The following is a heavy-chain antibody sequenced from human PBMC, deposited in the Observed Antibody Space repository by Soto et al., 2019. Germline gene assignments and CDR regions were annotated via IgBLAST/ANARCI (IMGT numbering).Heavy chain of an antibody. V-gene: IGHV3-15*01. CDR3: TTDVGCSSTSCYNNWFDP. CDR2: IKSKTDGGTT. J-gene: IGHJ5*02. Sequence: GGSLRLSCAASGFTFSNAWMSWVRQAPGKGLEWVGRIKSKTDGGTTDYAAPVKGRFTISRDDSKNTLYLQMNSLKTEDTAVYYCTTDVGCSSTSCYNNWFDPWGQGTLVTVSS. D-gene: IGHD2-2*02. CDR1: GFTFSNAW.